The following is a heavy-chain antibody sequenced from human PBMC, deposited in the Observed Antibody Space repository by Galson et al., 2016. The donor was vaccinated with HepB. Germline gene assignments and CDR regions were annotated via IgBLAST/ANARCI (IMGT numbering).Heavy chain of an antibody. D-gene: IGHD5-12*01. J-gene: IGHJ3*01. CDR1: GYNLSKLA. CDR2: FDHEDDET. CDR3: ATDWLRN. Sequence: SCKVSGYNLSKLAMHWVRQAPGKGLEWMGGFDHEDDETLYAQKFQGRVTMTEDTSTDTAYMELSSLRSEDTAVYYCATDWLRNWGQGTMVTVSS. V-gene: IGHV1-24*01.